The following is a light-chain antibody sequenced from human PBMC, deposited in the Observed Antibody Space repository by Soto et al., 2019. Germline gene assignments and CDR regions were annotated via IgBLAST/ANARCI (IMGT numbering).Light chain of an antibody. CDR3: SSSSDNSISPFV. CDR1: SSDVGGHNF. CDR2: EVS. J-gene: IGLJ1*01. V-gene: IGLV2-8*01. Sequence: QSALTQPPSASGSPGQSVTLSCTGTSSDVGGHNFVSWYQQRPDKAPKLMIYEVSKRPSGVPDRFSGSKSGNTASPTVSGLQAADEDDDYCSSSSDNSISPFVFGTGTKLTVL.